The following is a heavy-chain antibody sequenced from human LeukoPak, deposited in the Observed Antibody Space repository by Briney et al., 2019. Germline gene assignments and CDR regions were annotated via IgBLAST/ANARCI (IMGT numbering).Heavy chain of an antibody. CDR1: GYTFTDHH. Sequence: ASVKLSCKASGYTFTDHHVLSVRQAAGQRLEWIGRIHPKSGDTDYAQKFQGRATMTRDTSITTAYMALTSLISDDTAVYFCASHYGPGPVWGQGTLVTVS. CDR3: ASHYGPGPV. J-gene: IGHJ4*02. V-gene: IGHV1-2*06. D-gene: IGHD3-10*01. CDR2: IHPKSGDT.